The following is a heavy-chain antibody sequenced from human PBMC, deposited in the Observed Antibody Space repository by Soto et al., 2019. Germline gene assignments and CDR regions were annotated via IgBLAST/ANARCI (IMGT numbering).Heavy chain of an antibody. J-gene: IGHJ5*02. CDR2: IYYSGST. CDR3: ARDRGYSSSWHGWFDP. CDR1: GGSISSYY. V-gene: IGHV4-59*01. D-gene: IGHD6-13*01. Sequence: PSETLSLTCTVSGGSISSYYWSWIRQPPGKGLEWIGYIYYSGSTNYNPSLKSRVTISVDTSKNQFSLKLSSVTAADTAVYYCARDRGYSSSWHGWFDPWGQGTLVTVSS.